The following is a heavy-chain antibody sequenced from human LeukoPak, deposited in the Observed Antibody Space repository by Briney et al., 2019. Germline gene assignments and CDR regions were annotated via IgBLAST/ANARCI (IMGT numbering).Heavy chain of an antibody. J-gene: IGHJ6*03. CDR1: GFTVSSYY. CDR3: AKHPYYSSSYYYYYYMDV. V-gene: IGHV3-53*01. Sequence: GGSLRLSCAASGFTVSSYYMSWVRQAPGKGLEWVSTIYSGGSTFYADSVKGRFTISRDKSKNTLYLQMNSLRAEDTAVYYCAKHPYYSSSYYYYYYMDVWGKGTTVTVSS. D-gene: IGHD6-13*01. CDR2: IYSGGST.